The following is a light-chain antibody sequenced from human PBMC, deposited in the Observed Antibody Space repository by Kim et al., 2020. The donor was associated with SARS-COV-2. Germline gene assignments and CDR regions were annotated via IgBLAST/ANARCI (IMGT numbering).Light chain of an antibody. J-gene: IGKJ1*01. CDR2: GAF. Sequence: GERATISNRASQSVRRRHLVWYQQRVGQAPRLLIYGAFSRATGMPDRFSGSGSGTDFTLTISRLEPEDFAVYYCQLLGSSWWTFGQGNKVDIK. CDR1: QSVRRRH. CDR3: QLLGSSWWT. V-gene: IGKV3-20*01.